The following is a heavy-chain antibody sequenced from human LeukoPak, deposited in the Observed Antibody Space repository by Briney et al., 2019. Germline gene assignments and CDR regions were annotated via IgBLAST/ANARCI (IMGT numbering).Heavy chain of an antibody. J-gene: IGHJ4*02. D-gene: IGHD2-2*01. CDR2: ILSHSGDT. CDR1: GYSFSVYY. V-gene: IGHV1-2*02. CDR3: ARPPRDLVSAAPFDY. Sequence: ASVKVSCKASGYSFSVYYIQWLRQVPGEGLEWVGWILSHSGDTYYAQKFRGRVTMTTDTSINTAYMELSRLKSDDTGIYFCARPPRDLVSAAPFDYWGQGTLVAVSS.